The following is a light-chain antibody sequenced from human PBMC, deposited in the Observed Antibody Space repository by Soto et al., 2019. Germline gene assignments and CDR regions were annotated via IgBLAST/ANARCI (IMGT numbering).Light chain of an antibody. J-gene: IGKJ5*01. V-gene: IGKV3-20*01. Sequence: EIVLTQSPGTLSLSPGERATLSCRASQNVSSSYLAWYQQKPGQAPRLLINGASSRATGIPDRFSGSGSGTDFTLTISRLEPEDFAVYYCQQYGTSPPSTFGQGTRLEIK. CDR2: GAS. CDR3: QQYGTSPPST. CDR1: QNVSSSY.